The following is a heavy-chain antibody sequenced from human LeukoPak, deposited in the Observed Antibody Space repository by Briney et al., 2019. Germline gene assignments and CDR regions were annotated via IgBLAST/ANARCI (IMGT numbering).Heavy chain of an antibody. V-gene: IGHV4-34*01. Sequence: SETLSLTCAVYGVSFSGYYWSWIRQPPGKGLEWIGEINHSGSTNYNPSLKSRVTISVDTSKNQFSLKLSSVTAADTAVYYCARDRTRFSRTYYFDYWGQGTLVTVSS. CDR2: INHSGST. D-gene: IGHD3-3*01. J-gene: IGHJ4*02. CDR1: GVSFSGYY. CDR3: ARDRTRFSRTYYFDY.